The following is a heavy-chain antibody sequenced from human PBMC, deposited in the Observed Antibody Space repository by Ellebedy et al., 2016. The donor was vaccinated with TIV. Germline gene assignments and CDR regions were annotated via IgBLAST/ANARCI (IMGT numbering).Heavy chain of an antibody. CDR2: TYYRAKWYH. Sequence: QTLSLTCAIPGDRVSSNTGAWNWIRQSPSRGLELLGRTYYRAKWYHDYALSVRGRIIINPDTSNNHFSLQLKPVTPDDSAIYYCARLGSGFDYWGQGTLVTVSS. V-gene: IGHV6-1*01. CDR1: GDRVSSNTGA. D-gene: IGHD1-26*01. CDR3: ARLGSGFDY. J-gene: IGHJ4*02.